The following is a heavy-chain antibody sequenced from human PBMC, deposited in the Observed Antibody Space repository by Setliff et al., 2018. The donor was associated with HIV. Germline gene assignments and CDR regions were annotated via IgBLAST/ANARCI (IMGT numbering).Heavy chain of an antibody. V-gene: IGHV1-2*06. CDR3: ARTHALAATDAFDI. J-gene: IGHJ3*02. Sequence: ASVKVSCKASGYTFTGYYMHWVRQAPGQGLEWMGRINPNSGGTNYAQKFQGRVTMTRDTSISTAYMELSRLRSDDTAVYYCARTHALAATDAFDIWGQGTMVTVSS. D-gene: IGHD6-13*01. CDR1: GYTFTGYY. CDR2: INPNSGGT.